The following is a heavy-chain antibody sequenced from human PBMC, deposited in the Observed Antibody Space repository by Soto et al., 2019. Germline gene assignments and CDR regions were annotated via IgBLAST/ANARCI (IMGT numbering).Heavy chain of an antibody. CDR3: AKDWSSSGWYVGSL. Sequence: LSCAASGFSFSDSYMSWIRQAPGKGLEWVSHISSGSSYIKYADSVKGRFTISRDNSKNTLYLQMNSLRAEDTAVYYCAKDWSSSGWYVGSLWGQGTLVTVSS. CDR2: ISSGSSYI. CDR1: GFSFSDSY. J-gene: IGHJ4*02. V-gene: IGHV3-11*06. D-gene: IGHD6-19*01.